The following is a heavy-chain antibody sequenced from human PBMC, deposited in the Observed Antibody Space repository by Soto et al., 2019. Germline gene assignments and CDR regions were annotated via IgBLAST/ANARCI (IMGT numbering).Heavy chain of an antibody. J-gene: IGHJ6*02. CDR3: ARDRGYDAHDYYYIAMDV. D-gene: IGHD3-10*01. CDR2: IRGFSPYT. V-gene: IGHV3-21*01. CDR1: GFTFRTYT. Sequence: PGGSLRLSCISSGFTFRTYTMNWVRQAPGKGLEWVSGIRGFSPYTFYAESVKGRFTISRDNAKNSLYLQMNSLRAEDTAVYYCARDRGYDAHDYYYIAMDVWGQGTTVTVYS.